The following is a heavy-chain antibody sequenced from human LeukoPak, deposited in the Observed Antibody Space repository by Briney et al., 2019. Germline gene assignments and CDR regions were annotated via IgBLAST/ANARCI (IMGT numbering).Heavy chain of an antibody. V-gene: IGHV4-39*01. CDR1: GASISGSGYY. CDR2: IYYSGST. Sequence: SETLSLTCAVSGASISGSGYYWGWIRQPPGKGLEWIGNIYYSGSTYYNASLQSRVTISIDMSKNEFSLRLNSVTAADTAVYYCASLKNVDFFDYWGQGTLVTVSS. J-gene: IGHJ4*02. CDR3: ASLKNVDFFDY. D-gene: IGHD1-1*01.